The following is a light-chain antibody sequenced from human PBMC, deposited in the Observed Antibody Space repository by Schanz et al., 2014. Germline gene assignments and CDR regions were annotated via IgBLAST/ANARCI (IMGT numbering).Light chain of an antibody. V-gene: IGKV3-20*01. Sequence: EIVLTQSPGTLSLSPGERATLSCRASQSVSNSYLAWYQQKPGQAPRLLIHGASSRATGIPDGFSGSGAGTDFTLTISRLEPEDFAVYYCQQYSDSPRTFGQGTEVEIK. CDR2: GAS. J-gene: IGKJ1*01. CDR3: QQYSDSPRT. CDR1: QSVSNSY.